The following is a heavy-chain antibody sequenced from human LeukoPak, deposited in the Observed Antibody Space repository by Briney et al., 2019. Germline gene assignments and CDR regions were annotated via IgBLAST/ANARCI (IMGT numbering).Heavy chain of an antibody. J-gene: IGHJ6*02. Sequence: SVKVSCKASGGTFSSYAISWVRQAPGQGLEWMGGIIPIFGTANYAQKFQGRVTITADESTSTAYMELSSLRSEDTAVYYCARTYYDFYGMDVWGQGTTVTVSS. CDR1: GGTFSSYA. CDR2: IIPIFGTA. D-gene: IGHD3-3*01. V-gene: IGHV1-69*13. CDR3: ARTYYDFYGMDV.